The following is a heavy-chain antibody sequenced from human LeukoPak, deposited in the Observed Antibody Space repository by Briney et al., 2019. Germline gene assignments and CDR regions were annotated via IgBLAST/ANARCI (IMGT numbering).Heavy chain of an antibody. CDR1: GGSISSGNW. CDR2: ISHSGGT. Sequence: SGTLSLTCAVSGGSISSGNWWSWVRQPPGKGLEWIGEISHSGGTNYNPSLKSRVTMSVDTSKNQFSLKLSSVTAADTAVYYCARDNDAAFDIWGQGTMVTVSS. D-gene: IGHD3-16*01. J-gene: IGHJ3*02. V-gene: IGHV4-4*02. CDR3: ARDNDAAFDI.